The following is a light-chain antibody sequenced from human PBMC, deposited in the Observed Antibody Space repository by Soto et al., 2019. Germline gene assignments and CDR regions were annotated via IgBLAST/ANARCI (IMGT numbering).Light chain of an antibody. Sequence: QSALIQPASVSGSPGQSITISCIGTSGDIGGYSYVSWYQRHPGKAPKLMIYDVSNRPLGVSDRFSGSKSGNTASLTISGLQAEDEADYYCSSYSSSITWVFGGGTKLTVL. CDR1: SGDIGGYSY. CDR3: SSYSSSITWV. CDR2: DVS. J-gene: IGLJ3*02. V-gene: IGLV2-14*01.